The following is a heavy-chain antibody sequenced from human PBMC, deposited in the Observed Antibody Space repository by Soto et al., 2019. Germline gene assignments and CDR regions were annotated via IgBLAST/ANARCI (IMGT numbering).Heavy chain of an antibody. CDR2: IIPTFGTA. J-gene: IGHJ3*02. Sequence: QVQLVQSGAEMSEPGSSVKVSCKASGGAFSSSASNWLRQAPGQGPEWMGGIIPTFGTANYIEKFRGRVTITADTSTSTAYMEVSSVTSGDTAMYFCARSETAGHRGFDIWGQGTMVTVSS. V-gene: IGHV1-69*06. D-gene: IGHD6-19*01. CDR3: ARSETAGHRGFDI. CDR1: GGAFSSSA.